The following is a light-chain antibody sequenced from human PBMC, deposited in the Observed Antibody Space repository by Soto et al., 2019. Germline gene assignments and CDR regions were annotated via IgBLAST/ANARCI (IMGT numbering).Light chain of an antibody. CDR3: QQYNSDPWT. CDR1: QNINNW. V-gene: IGKV1-5*03. Sequence: DIQLTQSPSTLSTSVGDRVTITCRASQNINNWLAWYQQKPGKAPKLLINRASSLESGVSSSFSGSGSGTEFTLTISSLQPDDYATYYCQQYNSDPWTFGQGTEVEIK. J-gene: IGKJ1*01. CDR2: RAS.